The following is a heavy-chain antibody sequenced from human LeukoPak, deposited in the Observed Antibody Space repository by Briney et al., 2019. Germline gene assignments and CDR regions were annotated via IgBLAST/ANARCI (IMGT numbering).Heavy chain of an antibody. CDR1: GFTFSSYG. CDR2: ISYDGSNK. V-gene: IGHV3-30*18. J-gene: IGHJ6*02. CDR3: AKDRAKYGGGRYYYYYGMDV. D-gene: IGHD3-16*01. Sequence: PGGSLRLSCAASGFTFSSYGMHWVRQAPGKGLEWVAVISYDGSNKYYADSVKGRFTISRDNSKNTLYLQMNSLRAEDTAVYYCAKDRAKYGGGRYYYYYGMDVWGQGTTVTVS.